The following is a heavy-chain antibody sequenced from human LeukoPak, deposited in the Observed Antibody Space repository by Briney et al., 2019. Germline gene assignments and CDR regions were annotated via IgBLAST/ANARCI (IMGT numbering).Heavy chain of an antibody. V-gene: IGHV1-69*04. D-gene: IGHD3-22*01. CDR3: ARESYYYDSSGYYYDRDY. CDR2: IIPILGIA. Sequence: ASVKGSCKASGGTFSSYAISWVRQAPGQGLEWMGRIIPILGIANYAQKFQGRVTITADKSTSTAYMELSSLRSEDTAVYYCARESYYYDSSGYYYDRDYWGQGTLVTVSS. CDR1: GGTFSSYA. J-gene: IGHJ4*02.